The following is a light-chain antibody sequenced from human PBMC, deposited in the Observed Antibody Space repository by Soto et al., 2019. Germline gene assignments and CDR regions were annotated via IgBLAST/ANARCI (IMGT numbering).Light chain of an antibody. Sequence: EIVMTQSPATLSVSPGERATLSCRASQSVSSNLAWYQRKPGQAPRLLIYGASTRATGIPARFSGSGSGTEFTLTISSLQSEDVAFYYCQQYNNWYTFGQGTKLEIK. V-gene: IGKV3-15*01. CDR1: QSVSSN. J-gene: IGKJ2*01. CDR2: GAS. CDR3: QQYNNWYT.